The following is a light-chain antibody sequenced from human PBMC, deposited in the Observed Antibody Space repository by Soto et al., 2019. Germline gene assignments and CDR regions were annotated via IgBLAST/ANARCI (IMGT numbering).Light chain of an antibody. CDR1: QSVSSSY. V-gene: IGKV3-20*01. CDR3: HQYGSSSWP. J-gene: IGKJ1*01. CDR2: GAS. Sequence: EIVLTQSPGTLSLSPGERATLSCRASQSVSSSYLAWYQQKPGQAPRLLIYGASSRATGIPDRFSGSGSGTVLTLTISRLEPEDFAVYYCHQYGSSSWPFGQGTKVEIK.